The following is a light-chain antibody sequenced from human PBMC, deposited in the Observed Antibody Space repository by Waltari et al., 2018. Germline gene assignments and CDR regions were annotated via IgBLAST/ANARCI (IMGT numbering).Light chain of an antibody. CDR1: QSVRSN. J-gene: IGKJ4*01. V-gene: IGKV3-15*01. CDR3: QQNNNWPLT. CDR2: AAS. Sequence: EIVMTQFPATLSVSPGERATLSCRASQSVRSNLAWYQQQPGQAPRLLISAASTRTTAIPASFSGSGAVTEFTLTISSLQYEDFAVYYCQQNNNWPLTFGGGTKVEIK.